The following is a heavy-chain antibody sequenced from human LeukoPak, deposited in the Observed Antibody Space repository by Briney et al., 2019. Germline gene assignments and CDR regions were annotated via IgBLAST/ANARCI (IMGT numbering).Heavy chain of an antibody. V-gene: IGHV3-30*18. CDR2: ISYDGSNK. CDR1: GFTFNNYG. J-gene: IGHJ3*02. Sequence: GKSLRLSCAASGFTFNNYGMHWVRQAPGKGLEWVAVISYDGSNKYYADSVKGRFTISRDNSKNTLYLQMNSLRVEDTAVYYCAKVERAWLPGAFDIWGQGTMVTVSS. CDR3: AKVERAWLPGAFDI. D-gene: IGHD5-12*01.